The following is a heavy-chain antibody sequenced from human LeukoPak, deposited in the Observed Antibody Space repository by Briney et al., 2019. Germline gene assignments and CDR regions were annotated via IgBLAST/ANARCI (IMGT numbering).Heavy chain of an antibody. CDR3: ARAGITFGGVIAGTYDY. D-gene: IGHD3-16*02. CDR1: GFTFSSYA. Sequence: HPGGSLRLSCAASGFTFSSYAMSWVRQAPGKGLQWVSYISSSGSTIYYADSVKGRFTISRDNAKNSLYLQMNSLRAEDTAVYYCARAGITFGGVIAGTYDYWGQGTLVTVSS. V-gene: IGHV3-48*03. J-gene: IGHJ4*02. CDR2: ISSSGSTI.